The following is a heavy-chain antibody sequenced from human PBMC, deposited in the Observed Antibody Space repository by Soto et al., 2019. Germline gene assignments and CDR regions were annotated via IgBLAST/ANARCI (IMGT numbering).Heavy chain of an antibody. Sequence: SETLSLTCTVSGGSISGYYWSWIRQPPGKGLEWIGYIYYSGSTNYNPSLKSRVTISVDTSKNQFSLRLSSVTAADTAVYYCARDIGTRVYSGGWTYYYYGVAVWGQGTTVTVSS. V-gene: IGHV4-59*01. J-gene: IGHJ6*02. D-gene: IGHD5-12*01. CDR3: ARDIGTRVYSGGWTYYYYGVAV. CDR1: GGSISGYY. CDR2: IYYSGST.